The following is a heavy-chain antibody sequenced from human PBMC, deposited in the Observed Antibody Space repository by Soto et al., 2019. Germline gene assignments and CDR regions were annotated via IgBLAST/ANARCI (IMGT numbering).Heavy chain of an antibody. Sequence: QVQLVQSGAEVKKPGASVKVSCKASGYTFTSYAMHLVRQAPGQRLEWMGWINAGNGNTKYSQKLQCRVTITRYTSASTAYRELSSLRSEDTAVYYCARDRYGDYVAIDPWGQGTLVTVSS. CDR3: ARDRYGDYVAIDP. CDR1: GYTFTSYA. J-gene: IGHJ5*02. CDR2: INAGNGNT. D-gene: IGHD4-17*01. V-gene: IGHV1-3*01.